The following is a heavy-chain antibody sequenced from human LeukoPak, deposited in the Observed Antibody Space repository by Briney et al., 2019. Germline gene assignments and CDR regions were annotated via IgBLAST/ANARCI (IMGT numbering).Heavy chain of an antibody. J-gene: IGHJ5*02. CDR3: ARHATHAVGDWLDP. D-gene: IGHD3-10*01. CDR1: GGSISGYY. CDR2: ISYSGST. Sequence: SETLSLTCTVSGGSISGYYWSWIRQPPGEGPEWIGYISYSGSTKYNPSLQSRVTISVDTSKNQFSLKLSSVTATDTALYYCARHATHAVGDWLDPWGQGTLVTVSS. V-gene: IGHV4-59*08.